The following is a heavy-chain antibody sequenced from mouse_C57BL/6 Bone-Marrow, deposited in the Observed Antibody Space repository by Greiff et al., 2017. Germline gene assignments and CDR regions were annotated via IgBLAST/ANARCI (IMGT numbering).Heavy chain of an antibody. CDR1: GYAFSSSW. CDR2: IYPGDGDT. Sequence: VQLQQSGPELVKPGASVKISCKASGYAFSSSWMNWVKQRPGKGLEWIGRIYPGDGDTNYNGKFKGKATLTADKSSSTAYMQLSSLTSEDSAVYVCAREGNTTVVAWGQGTSVTVSA. CDR3: AREGNTTVVA. V-gene: IGHV1-82*01. D-gene: IGHD1-1*01. J-gene: IGHJ4*01.